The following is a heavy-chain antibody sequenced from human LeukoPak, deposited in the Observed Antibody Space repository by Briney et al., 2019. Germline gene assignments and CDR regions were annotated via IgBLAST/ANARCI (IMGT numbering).Heavy chain of an antibody. D-gene: IGHD4-11*01. CDR3: ARTTVTTSYYYYMDV. CDR1: GGSIRSYY. V-gene: IGHV4-59*01. Sequence: SETLSLTCSVSGGSIRSYYWSWIRQPPGKGLEFIGYIYDSGSTNYNPSLKSRVTISVDTSKNQFSLKVSSVTAADTAVYYCARTTVTTSYYYYMDVWGKGATVTVSS. J-gene: IGHJ6*03. CDR2: IYDSGST.